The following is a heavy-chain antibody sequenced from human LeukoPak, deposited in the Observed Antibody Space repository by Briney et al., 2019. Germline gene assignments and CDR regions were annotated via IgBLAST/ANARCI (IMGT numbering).Heavy chain of an antibody. CDR3: ARVGAAAAFGVAISPPDY. J-gene: IGHJ4*02. Sequence: GGSLRLSCAASGFTVSSNYMSWVRQAPGKGLEWVSVIYSGGGTYYADSVKGRFTISRDNSKNTLYLQMSSLRPEDTAVYYCARVGAAAAFGVAISPPDYWGQGTPVTVSS. CDR2: IYSGGGT. D-gene: IGHD3-3*01. CDR1: GFTVSSNY. V-gene: IGHV3-66*01.